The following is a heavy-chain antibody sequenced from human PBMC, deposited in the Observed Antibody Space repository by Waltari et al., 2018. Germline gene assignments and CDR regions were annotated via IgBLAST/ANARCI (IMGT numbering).Heavy chain of an antibody. Sequence: EVQLVQSGAEVKKPEESLRISGEASGYDFTSHWNSWVRQMPGKGLEWVGRIDPSDSFRNYGPAFEGHVTISVDQSLRTAYLQWDSLKASDTAIYYCVRHRTTYPLEIDYWGQGTLVTVSS. CDR2: IDPSDSFR. CDR3: VRHRTTYPLEIDY. CDR1: GYDFTSHW. D-gene: IGHD2-2*01. V-gene: IGHV5-10-1*01. J-gene: IGHJ4*02.